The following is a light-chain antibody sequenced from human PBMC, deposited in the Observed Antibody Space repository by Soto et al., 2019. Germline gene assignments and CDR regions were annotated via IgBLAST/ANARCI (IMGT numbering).Light chain of an antibody. Sequence: DIQMTQSPSSVSASVGDRVTITCRASRDIRNELAWYQHKPGKAPKRLIYVASTLQSGVPSRFSGSASGTEFTLTISSLQPEDCASYYCLQHNNYPPLTFGGGTKVDIK. CDR3: LQHNNYPPLT. CDR1: RDIRNE. J-gene: IGKJ4*01. CDR2: VAS. V-gene: IGKV1-17*01.